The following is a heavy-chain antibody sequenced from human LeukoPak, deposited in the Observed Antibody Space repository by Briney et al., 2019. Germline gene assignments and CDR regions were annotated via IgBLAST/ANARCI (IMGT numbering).Heavy chain of an antibody. CDR1: GFSFSNFA. CDR3: TRDRSRDYVGAFDS. D-gene: IGHD4-17*01. J-gene: IGHJ5*01. Sequence: GGSLRLSCAASGFSFSNFAMTWVRQAPGKGLEWVSSINGGHYPTYNTDSVKGRFTISRDNSKNTLYLQMNSLRADDTAVYYCTRDRSRDYVGAFDSRGQGTLVTVSS. V-gene: IGHV3-23*01. CDR2: INGGHYPT.